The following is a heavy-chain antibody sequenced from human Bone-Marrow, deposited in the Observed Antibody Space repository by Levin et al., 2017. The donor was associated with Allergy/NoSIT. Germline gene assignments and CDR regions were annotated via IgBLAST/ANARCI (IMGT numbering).Heavy chain of an antibody. CDR2: IYYSGST. V-gene: IGHV4-59*01. D-gene: IGHD6-19*01. Sequence: SQTLSLTCTVSGGSISSYYWSWIRQPPGKGLEWIGYIYYSGSTNYNPSLKSRVTISVDTSKNQFSLKLSSVTAADTAVYYCARVFMSDSSGWYPYTHAFDIWGQGTMVTVSS. CDR3: ARVFMSDSSGWYPYTHAFDI. J-gene: IGHJ3*02. CDR1: GGSISSYY.